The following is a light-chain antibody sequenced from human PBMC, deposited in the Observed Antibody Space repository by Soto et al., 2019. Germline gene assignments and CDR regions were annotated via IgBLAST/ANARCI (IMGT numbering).Light chain of an antibody. J-gene: IGKJ1*01. CDR1: QRVGIN. V-gene: IGKV3-15*01. CDR2: SAS. Sequence: IVLTQSPATLSLSPGETATLSCRASQRVGINLAWYQQKPGQAPRLLIYSASTRASGIPDRFSGSGSGTEFTLTISSLQSADFATYYCQQYYSWPRGTFGQGTKVDI. CDR3: QQYYSWPRGT.